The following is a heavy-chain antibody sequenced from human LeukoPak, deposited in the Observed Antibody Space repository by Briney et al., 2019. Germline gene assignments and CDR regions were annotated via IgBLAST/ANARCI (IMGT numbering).Heavy chain of an antibody. V-gene: IGHV3-48*03. CDR2: ISSSGSTI. CDR1: AFTFSSYE. J-gene: IGHJ4*02. CDR3: ARGAVTYSYGYCDY. Sequence: PGGSLRLSCAASAFTFSSYEMNWVRQAPGKGLEWVSYISSSGSTIYYADSVKGRFTISRDNAKNPLYLQMNSLRAEDTAVYYCARGAVTYSYGYCDYWGQGTLVTVSS. D-gene: IGHD5-18*01.